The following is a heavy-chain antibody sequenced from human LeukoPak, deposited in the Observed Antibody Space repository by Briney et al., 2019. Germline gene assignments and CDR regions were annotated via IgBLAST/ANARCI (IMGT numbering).Heavy chain of an antibody. J-gene: IGHJ4*02. CDR2: INHSGST. CDR3: ARDKGHDYVWGSYRYTSHFDY. V-gene: IGHV4-34*01. Sequence: SETLSLTRAVYGGSFSGYYWSWIRQPPGKGLEWIGEINHSGSTNYNPSLKSRVTISVDTSKNQFSLKLSSVTAADTAVYYCARDKGHDYVWGSYRYTSHFDYWGQGTLVTVSS. D-gene: IGHD3-16*02. CDR1: GGSFSGYY.